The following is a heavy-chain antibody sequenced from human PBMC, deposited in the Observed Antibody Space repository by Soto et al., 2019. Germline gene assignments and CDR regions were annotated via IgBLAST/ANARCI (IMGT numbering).Heavy chain of an antibody. CDR2: ISYDGSNK. D-gene: IGHD1-7*01. V-gene: IGHV3-30-3*01. Sequence: GGSLRLSCAASGFTFSSYAMHWVRQAPGKGLEWVAVISYDGSNKYYADSVKGRFTISRDNSKNTLYLQMNSLRAEDTAVYYCARGDWNYYWGQGTLVTVSS. CDR3: ARGDWNYY. J-gene: IGHJ4*02. CDR1: GFTFSSYA.